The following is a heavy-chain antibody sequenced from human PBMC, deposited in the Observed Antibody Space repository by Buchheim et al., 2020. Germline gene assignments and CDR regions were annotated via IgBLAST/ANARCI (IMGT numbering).Heavy chain of an antibody. CDR1: GFTFSDHY. Sequence: DVQLVESGGGLVQPGGSLRLSCAASGFTFSDHYMDWVRHAPGKGLEWVGRTRDKANSFTTEYAASVRGRFTISRDDSKNSLYLQVNSLKTEDTAVYYCVRLRNYYYVNWGQGTL. V-gene: IGHV3-72*01. D-gene: IGHD3-10*01. J-gene: IGHJ4*02. CDR2: TRDKANSFTT. CDR3: VRLRNYYYVN.